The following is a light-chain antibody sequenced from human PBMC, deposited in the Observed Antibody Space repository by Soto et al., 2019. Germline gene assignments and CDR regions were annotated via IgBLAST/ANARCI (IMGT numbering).Light chain of an antibody. J-gene: IGKJ1*01. CDR2: AAS. CDR3: QQYYASSWT. Sequence: EIVLTQSPGTLSLSPGERATKSCRASQSISSTYLAWYRQKPGQAPRLLIYAASSRATGIPDRFSGSGSGTDFTLTISRLEPEDFAVYYCQQYYASSWTFGQGTKVDIK. V-gene: IGKV3-20*01. CDR1: QSISSTY.